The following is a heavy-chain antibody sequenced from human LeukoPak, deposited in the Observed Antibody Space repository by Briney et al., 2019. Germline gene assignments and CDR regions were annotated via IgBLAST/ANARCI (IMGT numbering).Heavy chain of an antibody. J-gene: IGHJ4*02. CDR1: GGSISSSNW. D-gene: IGHD1-26*01. V-gene: IGHV4-4*02. CDR2: IYHSGST. CDR3: ASLRERSYYARGFDY. Sequence: PSETLSLTCAVSGGSISSSNWWSWVRQPPGKGLEWIGEIYHSGSTNYNPSLKRRVTISVDTSKNQFSLKLNSVTAADTAVYYCASLRERSYYARGFDYWGQGTLVTVSS.